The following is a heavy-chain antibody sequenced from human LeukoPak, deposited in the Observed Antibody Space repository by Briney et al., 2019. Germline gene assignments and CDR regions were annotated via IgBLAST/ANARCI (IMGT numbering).Heavy chain of an antibody. D-gene: IGHD3-16*01. CDR3: ARFTPQGYGWGGYNRFDP. V-gene: IGHV4-4*07. CDR1: GGSISSYY. J-gene: IGHJ5*02. Sequence: PSETLSLTCTVSGGSISSYYWSWIRQPAGKGLEWIGRIYSSGSTNYNPFLKSRVTISLDTSKNQFSLNLTSVTAADTAVYYCARFTPQGYGWGGYNRFDPWGQGTLVTVSS. CDR2: IYSSGST.